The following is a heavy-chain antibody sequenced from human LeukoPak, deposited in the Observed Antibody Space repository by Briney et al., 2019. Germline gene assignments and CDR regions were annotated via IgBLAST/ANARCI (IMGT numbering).Heavy chain of an antibody. Sequence: GASVKVSCKASGYTFTSYGISWVRQAPGQGLEWMGWISAYNGNTNYAQKLQGRVTMTTDTSTSTAYMELRSLRSDDTAVYYCARDQWYSSGWTYYYYYYYMDVWGKGTTVTVSS. CDR3: ARDQWYSSGWTYYYYYYYMDV. J-gene: IGHJ6*03. D-gene: IGHD6-19*01. CDR1: GYTFTSYG. V-gene: IGHV1-18*01. CDR2: ISAYNGNT.